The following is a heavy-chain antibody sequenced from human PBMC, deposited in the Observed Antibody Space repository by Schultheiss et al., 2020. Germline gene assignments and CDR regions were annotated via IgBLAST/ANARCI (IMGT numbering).Heavy chain of an antibody. J-gene: IGHJ6*03. Sequence: GGSLRLSCAASGFTFSSYGMHWVRQAPGKGLEWVAVIWYDGSNKYYADSVKGRFTISRDNAKNSLYLQMNSLRAEDTAVYYCARVGFSLSELWFGELAYYYYYYMDVWGKGTTVTVSS. CDR2: IWYDGSNK. D-gene: IGHD3-10*01. CDR3: ARVGFSLSELWFGELAYYYYYYMDV. CDR1: GFTFSSYG. V-gene: IGHV3-33*01.